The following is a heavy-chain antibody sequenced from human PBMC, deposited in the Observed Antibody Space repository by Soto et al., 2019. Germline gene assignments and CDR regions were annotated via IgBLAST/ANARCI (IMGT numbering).Heavy chain of an antibody. J-gene: IGHJ5*02. CDR1: GDTFTSYY. CDR2: INPSGGST. CDR3: ARDLGVKTDYEILTGYAIST. V-gene: IGHV1-46*03. Sequence: QVQLVQSGAEVKKPGASVKVSCKASGDTFTSYYMHWVRQAPGQGLEWMGIINPSGGSTSYAQKFQGRVTLTRDTSTGRVYMELSSLRSEDTAVYYCARDLGVKTDYEILTGYAISTWGQGTLVTVSS. D-gene: IGHD3-9*01.